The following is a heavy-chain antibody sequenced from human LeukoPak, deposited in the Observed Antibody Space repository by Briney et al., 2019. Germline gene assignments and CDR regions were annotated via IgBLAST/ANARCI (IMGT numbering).Heavy chain of an antibody. D-gene: IGHD3-10*01. Sequence: GGSLRLSCAASGFTFSSYSMNWVRQAPGKGLEWVSYISTSGSTIKYADSVKGRFTISRDNAKNSVYVQMNSLRDEDTAVYYCVREDPSEYGSIDYWGQGTLVTVSS. V-gene: IGHV3-48*02. CDR1: GFTFSSYS. J-gene: IGHJ4*02. CDR2: ISTSGSTI. CDR3: VREDPSEYGSIDY.